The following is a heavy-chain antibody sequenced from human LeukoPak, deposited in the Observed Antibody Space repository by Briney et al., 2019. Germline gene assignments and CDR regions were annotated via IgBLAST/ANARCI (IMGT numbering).Heavy chain of an antibody. D-gene: IGHD3-22*01. CDR3: ASEYYYDSSGYYYSPPEYYFDY. V-gene: IGHV3-48*04. Sequence: GGSLRLSCAASGFTFSSYSMNWVRQAPGKGLEWVSYISSSSSTIYYADSVKGRFTISRDNAKNSLYLQMNSLRAEDAAVYYCASEYYYDSSGYYYSPPEYYFDYWGQGTLVTVSS. CDR2: ISSSSSTI. CDR1: GFTFSSYS. J-gene: IGHJ4*02.